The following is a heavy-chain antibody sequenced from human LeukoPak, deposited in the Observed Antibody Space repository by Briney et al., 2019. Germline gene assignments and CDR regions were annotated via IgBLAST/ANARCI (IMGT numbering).Heavy chain of an antibody. J-gene: IGHJ5*02. Sequence: GGSLRLSCAASGFTFSNSAMSWVRQAPGKGLEWVSTLSGSGITTYYADSVKGRFTISRDNDKKSLYLHMNSLRAEDTGVYYCARLVGWGRFDHWGQGTLLTVSS. V-gene: IGHV3-23*01. CDR2: LSGSGITT. CDR1: GFTFSNSA. CDR3: ARLVGWGRFDH. D-gene: IGHD6-6*01.